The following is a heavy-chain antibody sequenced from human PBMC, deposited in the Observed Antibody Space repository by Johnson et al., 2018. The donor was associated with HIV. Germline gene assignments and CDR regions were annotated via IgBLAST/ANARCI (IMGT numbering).Heavy chain of an antibody. CDR1: TFSSYS. J-gene: IGHJ3*02. D-gene: IGHD3-16*01. V-gene: IGHV3-30*03. Sequence: TFSSYSMHWVRQAPGKGLEWVAVISYDGSNKYYADSVKGRFTISRDNSKDTLYLEMNSLRAEDTAVYYCARDYETIWGQGTMVTVSS. CDR2: ISYDGSNK. CDR3: ARDYETI.